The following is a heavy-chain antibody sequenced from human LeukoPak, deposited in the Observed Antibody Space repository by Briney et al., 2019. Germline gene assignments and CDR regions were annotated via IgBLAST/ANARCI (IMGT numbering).Heavy chain of an antibody. CDR3: ARDTRGYSYGMGDWFDP. D-gene: IGHD5-18*01. CDR2: IIPIFGIA. Sequence: GSSVKVSCKASGGTFSSYAISWVRQAPGQGLEWMGRIIPIFGIANYAQKFQGRVTIPADKSTSTAYMELSSLRSEDTAVYYCARDTRGYSYGMGDWFDPWGQGTLVTVSS. V-gene: IGHV1-69*04. J-gene: IGHJ5*02. CDR1: GGTFSSYA.